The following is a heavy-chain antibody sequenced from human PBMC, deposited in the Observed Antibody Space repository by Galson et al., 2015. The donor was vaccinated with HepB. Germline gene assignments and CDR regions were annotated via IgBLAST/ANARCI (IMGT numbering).Heavy chain of an antibody. D-gene: IGHD4-17*01. Sequence: SLRLSCAASGFTFSSYAMHWVRQAPGKGLEWVAVISYDGSNKYYADSVKGRFTISRDNSKNTLYLQMNSLRAEDTAVYYCARDPTADYGLYFDYWGQGTLVTVSS. CDR2: ISYDGSNK. J-gene: IGHJ4*02. CDR3: ARDPTADYGLYFDY. V-gene: IGHV3-30-3*01. CDR1: GFTFSSYA.